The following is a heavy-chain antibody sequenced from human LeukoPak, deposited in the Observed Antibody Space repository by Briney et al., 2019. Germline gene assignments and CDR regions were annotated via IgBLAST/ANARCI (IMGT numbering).Heavy chain of an antibody. CDR2: ISWNSGSI. CDR3: AKDLYSGSYFGAVDY. D-gene: IGHD1-26*01. V-gene: IGHV3-9*01. J-gene: IGHJ4*02. CDR1: GFTFDDYA. Sequence: PGGSLRLSCAASGFTFDDYAMHWVRQAPGKGLEWVSGISWNSGSIGYADSVKGRFTISRDNAKNSLYLQMNSLRAEDTALYYSAKDLYSGSYFGAVDYWGQGTLVTVSS.